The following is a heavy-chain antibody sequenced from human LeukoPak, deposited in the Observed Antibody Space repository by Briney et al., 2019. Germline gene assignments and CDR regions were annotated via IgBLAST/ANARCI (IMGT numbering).Heavy chain of an antibody. Sequence: GGSLRLSCAASGLTFSSHWMHWVRQVPGKGLVWVSRISSDGSFTSYADSVKGRFTISRDNAKNTLYLQMNSLRAEDTAVYYCARDPGGSSSYWGQGTLVTVSS. CDR3: ARDPGGSSSY. V-gene: IGHV3-74*01. J-gene: IGHJ4*02. CDR1: GLTFSSHW. CDR2: ISSDGSFT. D-gene: IGHD6-13*01.